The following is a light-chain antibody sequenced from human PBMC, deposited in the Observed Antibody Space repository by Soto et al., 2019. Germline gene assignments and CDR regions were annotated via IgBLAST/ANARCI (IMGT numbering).Light chain of an antibody. J-gene: IGLJ2*01. CDR2: DVS. CDR1: SSDVGGYNY. V-gene: IGLV2-14*01. CDR3: SSYTSSSTLV. Sequence: QSVLTQPASVSGSPGQSITISCTGTSSDVGGYNYVSWYQQHPGKAPKLMIYDVSNRPSGVSNRFSGSKSGNTASLTISGLQAEDEADYSCSSYTSSSTLVFGGGTKVTV.